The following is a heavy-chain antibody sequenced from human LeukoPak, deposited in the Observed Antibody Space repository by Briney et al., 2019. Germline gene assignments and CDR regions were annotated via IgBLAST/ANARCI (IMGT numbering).Heavy chain of an antibody. Sequence: ASVKVSCKASGYTFTGYYMHWVRQAPGQGLEWMGWINPNSGGTNYAQKFQGWVTMTRDTSISTAYMELSRLRSDDTAVYYCATTSTYYYDSSGSRSDAFDIWGQGTMVTVSS. CDR2: INPNSGGT. D-gene: IGHD3-22*01. J-gene: IGHJ3*02. CDR3: ATTSTYYYDSSGSRSDAFDI. CDR1: GYTFTGYY. V-gene: IGHV1-2*04.